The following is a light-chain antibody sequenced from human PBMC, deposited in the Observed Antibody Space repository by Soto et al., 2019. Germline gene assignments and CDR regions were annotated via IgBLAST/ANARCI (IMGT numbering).Light chain of an antibody. Sequence: EVVMTQSPATLSVSPGERVTLSCRASQSVHRTLAWYQQKPGQGPSLLIYYASTRATGVTDRFTGSGSGTEFTLTISSLQSEDFGVYHCQHYSNWPPTFGPGTKVEIK. CDR3: QHYSNWPPT. CDR2: YAS. J-gene: IGKJ3*01. CDR1: QSVHRT. V-gene: IGKV3-15*01.